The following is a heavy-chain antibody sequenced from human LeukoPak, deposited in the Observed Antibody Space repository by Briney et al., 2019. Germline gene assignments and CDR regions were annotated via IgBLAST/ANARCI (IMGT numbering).Heavy chain of an antibody. CDR2: ISSNGGST. V-gene: IGHV3-64*01. Sequence: GGSRRFSCAASGFTFSSYAMHWVRKAPGKGLKYVSAISSNGGSTYYANSVKGRFTISRDNSKNTLYLQMGSLRAEDMAVYYCAIDRRPTGDYDSSVSTDYWGQGTLVTVSS. D-gene: IGHD3-22*01. J-gene: IGHJ4*02. CDR1: GFTFSSYA. CDR3: AIDRRPTGDYDSSVSTDY.